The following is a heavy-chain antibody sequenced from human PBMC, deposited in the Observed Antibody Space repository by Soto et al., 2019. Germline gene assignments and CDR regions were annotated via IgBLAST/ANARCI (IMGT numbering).Heavy chain of an antibody. CDR2: ISGRGVDT. J-gene: IGHJ4*02. CDR1: GFSFSSLA. D-gene: IGHD2-21*02. V-gene: IGHV3-23*01. Sequence: QSGGSLRLSCAASGFSFSSLAMSWVRQAPGKGLEWVPSISGRGVDTLYADSVKGRFTISRDNSRNTLYLQVNSLRAEDTAVYYCAKDQTDVTLFDYWGQGTLVTVSS. CDR3: AKDQTDVTLFDY.